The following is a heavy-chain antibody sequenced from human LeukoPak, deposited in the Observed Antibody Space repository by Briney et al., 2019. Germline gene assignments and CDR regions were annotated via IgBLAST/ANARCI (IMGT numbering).Heavy chain of an antibody. D-gene: IGHD3-3*01. J-gene: IGHJ1*01. CDR3: ARGVRGYDFWSGYRTAEYFQH. V-gene: IGHV3-11*01. Sequence: GGSLRLSCAASGFTFSDYYMSWIRQAPGKGLEGVSYISSSGSTIYYADSVKGRFTISRDNAKNSLYLQMNSLRAEDTAVYYCARGVRGYDFWSGYRTAEYFQHWGQGTLVTVSS. CDR2: ISSSGSTI. CDR1: GFTFSDYY.